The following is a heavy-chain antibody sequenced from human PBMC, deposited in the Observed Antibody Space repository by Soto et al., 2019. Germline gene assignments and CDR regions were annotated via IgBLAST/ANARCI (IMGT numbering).Heavy chain of an antibody. D-gene: IGHD5-12*01. V-gene: IGHV3-73*01. CDR3: SNPDGYNIGK. CDR2: IRDRTNNYAT. Sequence: PGGSLRLSCAASGFTFTGSAMHWVRQASGKGLEWVGRIRDRTNNYATAYAASVKGRFTISRDDSKNTTYLQMNSLKTEDTAVYYCSNPDGYNIGKWGQGTLVTVSS. CDR1: GFTFTGSA. J-gene: IGHJ4*02.